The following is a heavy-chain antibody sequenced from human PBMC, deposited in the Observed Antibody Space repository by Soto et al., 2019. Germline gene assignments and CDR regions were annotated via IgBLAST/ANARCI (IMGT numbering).Heavy chain of an antibody. Sequence: GESLKISCKGSGYSFTSYWIGWVRQMPGKGLEWMGIIYPGDSDTRYSPSFQGQVTISADKSISTAYLQWSSLKASDTAMYYCARLGQQLVPPYYYYGMDVWGQGTTVPVSS. V-gene: IGHV5-51*01. J-gene: IGHJ6*02. CDR1: GYSFTSYW. CDR3: ARLGQQLVPPYYYYGMDV. D-gene: IGHD6-13*01. CDR2: IYPGDSDT.